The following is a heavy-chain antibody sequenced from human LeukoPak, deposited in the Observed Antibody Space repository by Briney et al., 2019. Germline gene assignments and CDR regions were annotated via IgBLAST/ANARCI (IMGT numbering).Heavy chain of an antibody. CDR2: INSNGDST. CDR1: GFTFSSFA. V-gene: IGHV3-64D*09. J-gene: IGHJ4*02. D-gene: IGHD6-6*01. CDR3: VKRYTSSYYFDY. Sequence: GGSLRLSCSASGFTFSSFAMHWVRQAPGRGLEYVSAINSNGDSTYYADSVKGRFTISRDNSKNTLYLQMSSLRAEDTAVYYCVKRYTSSYYFDYWGQGTLVTVSS.